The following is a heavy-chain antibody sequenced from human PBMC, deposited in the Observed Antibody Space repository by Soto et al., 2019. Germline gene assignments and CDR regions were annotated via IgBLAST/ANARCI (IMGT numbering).Heavy chain of an antibody. CDR3: ANMIGDSDWFDP. J-gene: IGHJ5*02. V-gene: IGHV3-23*01. D-gene: IGHD3-10*02. CDR2: ISGSGGST. CDR1: GFTFSSYA. Sequence: GGSLRLSCAASGFTFSSYAMSWVRQAPGKGLEWVSAISGSGGSTYYADSVKGRFTISRDNSKNTLYLQMNSLRAEDTAVYYCANMIGDSDWFDPWGQGTLVTVSS.